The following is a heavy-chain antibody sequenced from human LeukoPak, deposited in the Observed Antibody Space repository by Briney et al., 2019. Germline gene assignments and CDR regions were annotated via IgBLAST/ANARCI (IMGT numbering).Heavy chain of an antibody. D-gene: IGHD1-26*01. V-gene: IGHV3-23*01. Sequence: PRGSLRLSCAGSGFTFSSYAMSWVRQAPGKGLEWVSTIRDSGGSTYYADSVKGRFTISRDNSKNTLFVQMNSLRAEDTAVYYCAKAIIAGGVYYYYGMDVWGQGTTVTVSS. J-gene: IGHJ6*02. CDR2: IRDSGGST. CDR3: AKAIIAGGVYYYYGMDV. CDR1: GFTFSSYA.